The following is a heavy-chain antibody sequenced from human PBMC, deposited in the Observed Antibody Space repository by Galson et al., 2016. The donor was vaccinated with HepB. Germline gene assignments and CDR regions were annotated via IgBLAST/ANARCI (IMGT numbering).Heavy chain of an antibody. D-gene: IGHD6-19*01. Sequence: SETLSLTCAVSGGSLRGYYWSYIRQPPGKGLEWIGKINFTGNTNYNPSLKSRVTISRDTSNNKFTLRLSSVTAADTAVYYYTRVKWGVRPSDICGQGTMVTVSA. V-gene: IGHV4-34*01. CDR3: TRVKWGVRPSDI. CDR2: INFTGNT. CDR1: GGSLRGYY. J-gene: IGHJ3*02.